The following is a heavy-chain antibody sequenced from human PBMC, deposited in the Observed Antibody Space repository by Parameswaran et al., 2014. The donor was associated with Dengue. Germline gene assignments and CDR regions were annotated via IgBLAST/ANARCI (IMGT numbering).Heavy chain of an antibody. Sequence: WIRQPPGKGLEWIGSIYYSGSTYYNPSLKSRVTISVDTSKNQFSLKLSSVTAADTAVYYCASRETELEPIIDYWGQGTLVTVSS. V-gene: IGHV4-39*01. D-gene: IGHD1-1*01. CDR3: ASRETELEPIIDY. J-gene: IGHJ4*02. CDR2: IYYSGST.